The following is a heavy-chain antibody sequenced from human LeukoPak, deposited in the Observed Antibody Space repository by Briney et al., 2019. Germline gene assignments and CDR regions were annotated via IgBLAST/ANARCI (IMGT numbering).Heavy chain of an antibody. Sequence: GGSLRLSCAASGFAFSSYAMHWVRQAPGKGLEWVAVISYDGSNKYYADSVKGRFTISRDNSKNTLYLQMNSLRAEDTAVYYCARDRYTAAGNFYGMDVWGQGTTVTVSS. V-gene: IGHV3-30-3*01. CDR3: ARDRYTAAGNFYGMDV. J-gene: IGHJ6*02. CDR1: GFAFSSYA. D-gene: IGHD6-13*01. CDR2: ISYDGSNK.